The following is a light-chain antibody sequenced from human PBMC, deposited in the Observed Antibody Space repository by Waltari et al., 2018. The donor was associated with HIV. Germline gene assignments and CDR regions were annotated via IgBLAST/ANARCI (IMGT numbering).Light chain of an antibody. CDR1: RSNIGSNH. J-gene: IGLJ3*02. CDR3: ATWDDSLSGWV. Sequence: QSVLTQPPSASGTPGQRVTISCSGSRSNIGSNHVYWYQQIPGTAPKPLLYRNNQRPSGVPDRFSGSKSGTSASLAISGLRSEDEADYYCATWDDSLSGWVFGGGTKLTVL. CDR2: RNN. V-gene: IGLV1-47*01.